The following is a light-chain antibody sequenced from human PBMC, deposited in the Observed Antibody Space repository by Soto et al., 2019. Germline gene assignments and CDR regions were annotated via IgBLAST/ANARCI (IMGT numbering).Light chain of an antibody. CDR2: DAS. Sequence: DIVLTQSPGTLSLSPGERATLSCRASQSVRNTYLAWYQQKPGQAPRLLIYDASSRATGIPDRFSGSGSGTDFTLTISRLEPEDFAVYYCQQYGSSPGLITFGPGTKMDIK. V-gene: IGKV3-20*01. CDR1: QSVRNTY. CDR3: QQYGSSPGLIT. J-gene: IGKJ3*01.